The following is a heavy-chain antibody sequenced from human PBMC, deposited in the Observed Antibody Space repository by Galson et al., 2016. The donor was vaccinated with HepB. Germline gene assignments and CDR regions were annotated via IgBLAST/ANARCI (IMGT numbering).Heavy chain of an antibody. D-gene: IGHD3-3*01. V-gene: IGHV3-23*01. CDR1: GFTFSSYA. CDR2: ISGSGGST. Sequence: SLRLSCAASGFTFSSYAMSWVRQAPGKGLEWVSAISGSGGSTYYADSVKGRFTIPRDNSKNTLYLQMNSLRAEDTAVYYCARDLGFLEWLFFDSYYYYGMDVWGQGTPVTVSS. J-gene: IGHJ6*02. CDR3: ARDLGFLEWLFFDSYYYYGMDV.